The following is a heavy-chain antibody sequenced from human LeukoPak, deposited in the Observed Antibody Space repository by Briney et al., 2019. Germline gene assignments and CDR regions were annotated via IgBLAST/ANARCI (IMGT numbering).Heavy chain of an antibody. CDR3: ARVGYHGSGSYYEDPS. CDR2: INHSGST. D-gene: IGHD3-10*01. CDR1: GGSFTDYY. J-gene: IGHJ5*02. V-gene: IGHV4-34*01. Sequence: SETLSLTCAVYGGSFTDYYWTWIRQPPGKGLEWIWEINHSGSTNYNASLKSRVTISVDTSKNQFSLKLSSVTAADTAVYYCARVGYHGSGSYYEDPSWGQGTLVTVSS.